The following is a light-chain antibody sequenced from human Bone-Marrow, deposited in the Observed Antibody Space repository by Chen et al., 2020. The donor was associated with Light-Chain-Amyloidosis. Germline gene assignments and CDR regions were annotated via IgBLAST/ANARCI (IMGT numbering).Light chain of an antibody. CDR2: DVS. J-gene: IGLJ3*02. V-gene: IGLV2-14*03. CDR1: SNDVGGYNY. CDR3: SSYTSSDTLV. Sequence: QSALTQPASVSGSPGQSITISCTGTSNDVGGYNYVSWYQQHPAKAPKLMIYDVSNVPSGVSNRFSGSKSGNTASLTISGLQAEDEADYYCSSYTSSDTLVFGGGTKVTVL.